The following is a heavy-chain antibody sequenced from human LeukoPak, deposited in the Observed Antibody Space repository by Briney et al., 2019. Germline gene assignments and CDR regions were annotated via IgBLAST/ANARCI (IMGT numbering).Heavy chain of an antibody. D-gene: IGHD3-9*01. CDR1: GYTFTGYY. CDR2: INPNSGGT. Sequence: ASVKVSCKASGYTFTGYYMHWVRQAPGQGLEWMGWINPNSGGTNYAQKFQGRVTMTRDTSISTAYMGLRSLRSDDTAIYFCARSQGYFDNPSNYYFDNWGQGVLVTVSS. CDR3: ARSQGYFDNPSNYYFDN. V-gene: IGHV1-2*02. J-gene: IGHJ4*02.